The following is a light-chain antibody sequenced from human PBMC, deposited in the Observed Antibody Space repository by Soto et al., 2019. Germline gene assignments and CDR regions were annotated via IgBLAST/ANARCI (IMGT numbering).Light chain of an antibody. CDR3: SSYTSSPTPDVV. J-gene: IGLJ2*01. V-gene: IGLV2-14*01. CDR2: EVT. Sequence: QSALTQPASVSGSPGQSITISCTGTSSDVGGHNYVSWYQQHPGTAPKLMIYEVTNRPSGVSNRFSGSKSGNTASLTIAGLQAEDEADYYCSSYTSSPTPDVVFGGGTKLTVL. CDR1: SSDVGGHNY.